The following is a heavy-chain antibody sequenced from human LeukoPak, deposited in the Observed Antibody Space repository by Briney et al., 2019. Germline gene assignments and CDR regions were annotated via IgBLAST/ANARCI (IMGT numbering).Heavy chain of an antibody. Sequence: GGSLRLSCAASGFTFDDYAMHWVRQAPGKGLEWVSGISWNSGSIGYADSVKGRFTISRDNAKTSLYLQMNSLRAEDTALYYCAKDQHYDIFTGPVDYWGQGTLVTVSS. CDR3: AKDQHYDIFTGPVDY. CDR2: ISWNSGSI. D-gene: IGHD3-9*01. V-gene: IGHV3-9*01. CDR1: GFTFDDYA. J-gene: IGHJ4*01.